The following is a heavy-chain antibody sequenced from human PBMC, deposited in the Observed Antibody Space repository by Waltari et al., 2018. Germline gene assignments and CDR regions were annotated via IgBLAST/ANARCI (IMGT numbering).Heavy chain of an antibody. CDR1: GCSPSTYY. J-gene: IGHJ6*03. CDR2: IHYSGSS. D-gene: IGHD1-26*01. CDR3: ARADTSTSYFYYYMDV. Sequence: QVQLQESGPGLVKPSETLSLTCTVPGCSPSTYYWSWVRQSPGKGLEWIGYIHYSGSSVYNPSLRSRVAISLDTPNNQFSLRLRSVTAADAAIYYCARADTSTSYFYYYMDVWGKGTTVTVSS. V-gene: IGHV4-59*01.